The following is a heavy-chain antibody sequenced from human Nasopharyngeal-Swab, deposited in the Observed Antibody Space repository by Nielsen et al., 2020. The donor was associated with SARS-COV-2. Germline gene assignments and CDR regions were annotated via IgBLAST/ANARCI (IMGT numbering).Heavy chain of an antibody. Sequence: SDTLSLTCTVSGGSISSYYWSWIRQPPGKGLEWIGYIYYSGSTNYNPSLKSRVTISVDTSKNQFSLKLSSVTAADTAVYYCARAFSTDGAFDIWGQGTMVTVSS. CDR1: GGSISSYY. V-gene: IGHV4-59*08. CDR2: IYYSGST. J-gene: IGHJ3*02. D-gene: IGHD2/OR15-2a*01. CDR3: ARAFSTDGAFDI.